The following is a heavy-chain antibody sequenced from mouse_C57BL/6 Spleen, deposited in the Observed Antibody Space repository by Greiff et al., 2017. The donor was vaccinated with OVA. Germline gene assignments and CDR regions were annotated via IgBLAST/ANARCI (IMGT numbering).Heavy chain of an antibody. CDR2: ISYDGSN. J-gene: IGHJ3*01. D-gene: IGHD2-2*01. CDR3: ARETYGYDRAY. CDR1: GYSITSGYY. V-gene: IGHV3-6*01. Sequence: EVQLVESGPGLVKPSQSLSLTCSVTGYSITSGYYWNWIRQFPGNKLEWMGYISYDGSNNYNPSLKNRISITRDTSKNQFFLKLNSVTTEDTATYYCARETYGYDRAYWGQGTLVTVSA.